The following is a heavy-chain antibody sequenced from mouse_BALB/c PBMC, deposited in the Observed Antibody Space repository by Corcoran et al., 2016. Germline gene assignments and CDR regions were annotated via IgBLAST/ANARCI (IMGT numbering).Heavy chain of an antibody. V-gene: IGHV1S136*01. CDR1: GYTFTSYV. D-gene: IGHD2-4*01. CDR2: INPYNDGT. Sequence: EVQLQQTGPELVKPGASVKMSCKASGYTFTSYVMHWVKQKPGQGLEWIGYINPYNDGTKYNEKFKGKATLTSDKSSSTAYMELSSLTSEDSAVYYCARGGGMMTTRYFDVWGAGTTVTVSS. J-gene: IGHJ1*01. CDR3: ARGGGMMTTRYFDV.